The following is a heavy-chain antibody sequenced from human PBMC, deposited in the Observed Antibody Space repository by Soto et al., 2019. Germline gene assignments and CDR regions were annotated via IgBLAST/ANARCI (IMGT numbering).Heavy chain of an antibody. CDR1: GFTFSSYS. Sequence: EVQLVESGGGLVKPGGSLRLSCAASGFTFSSYSMNWVRQAPGKGLEWVSSISSSSSYIYYADSVKGRFTISRDNAKTSLFLQMNRLGAEDTAVYYGARGAVVLVPAPSYGMDVWGQVTTVTVSS. D-gene: IGHD2-2*01. CDR3: ARGAVVLVPAPSYGMDV. V-gene: IGHV3-21*01. CDR2: ISSSSSYI. J-gene: IGHJ6*02.